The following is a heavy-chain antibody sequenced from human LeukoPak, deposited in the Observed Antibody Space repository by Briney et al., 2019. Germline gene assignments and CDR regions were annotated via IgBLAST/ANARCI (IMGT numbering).Heavy chain of an antibody. Sequence: SETLSLTCTVSGYSISSGYYWGWIRQPPGKGLEWIGYIYHSGSTYYNPSLKSRVTISVDRSKNQFSLKLSSVTAADTAVYYCARGSSGWYGVFDYWGQGTLVTVSS. J-gene: IGHJ4*02. CDR3: ARGSSGWYGVFDY. CDR1: GYSISSGYY. D-gene: IGHD6-19*01. V-gene: IGHV4-38-2*02. CDR2: IYHSGST.